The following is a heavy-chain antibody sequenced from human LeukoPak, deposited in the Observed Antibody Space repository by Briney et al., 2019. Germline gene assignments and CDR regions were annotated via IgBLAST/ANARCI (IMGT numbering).Heavy chain of an antibody. CDR3: ARVSIGVVTIDY. V-gene: IGHV4-38-2*02. CDR2: IYHGGVT. CDR1: GYSISSHYY. J-gene: IGHJ4*02. D-gene: IGHD3-3*01. Sequence: SETLSLTCTVFGYSISSHYYWGWIRQPPGKGLEWIGNIYHGGVTYYKPSLKSRVTISVDTSKNQFSLKLSSVTAADTAVYYCARVSIGVVTIDYWGQGTLVTVSS.